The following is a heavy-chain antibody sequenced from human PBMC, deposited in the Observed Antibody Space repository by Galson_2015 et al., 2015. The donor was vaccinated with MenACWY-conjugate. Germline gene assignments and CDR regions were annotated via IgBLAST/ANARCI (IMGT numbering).Heavy chain of an antibody. CDR1: GYTLTELS. CDR2: FDPEEGET. CDR3: ATVMVGATPRGVYFDS. Sequence: SVKVSCKVSGYTLTELSMHWVRQAPGKGLEWMGGFDPEEGETIYAQKFQGRVAMTEYTSTDTAYMELSSLRSEDTAVYYCATVMVGATPRGVYFDSWGQGTLVTVSS. D-gene: IGHD1-26*01. V-gene: IGHV1-24*01. J-gene: IGHJ4*02.